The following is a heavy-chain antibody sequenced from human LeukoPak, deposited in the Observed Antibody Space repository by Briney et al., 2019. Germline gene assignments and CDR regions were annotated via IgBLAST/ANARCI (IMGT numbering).Heavy chain of an antibody. CDR1: GFTFITYS. J-gene: IGHJ3*02. D-gene: IGHD1/OR15-1a*01. V-gene: IGHV3-23*01. CDR2: ISLSDSI. CDR3: AKVATPNTLDALDI. Sequence: GGTLRLSCAASGFTFITYSMNWVRQAPGKGLEWVSLISLSDSIFYADSVKGRFTISRDNSKSTVHLQMDGLRVDDTAVYYCAKVATPNTLDALDIWGQGTMVTVSS.